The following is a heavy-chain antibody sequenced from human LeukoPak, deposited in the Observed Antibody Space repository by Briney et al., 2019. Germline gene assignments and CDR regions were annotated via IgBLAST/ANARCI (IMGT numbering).Heavy chain of an antibody. Sequence: PSGTLSLTCAVSGGSISSSNWWSWVRQPPGKGLEWIGEIYHSGSTNYKPSLKSRVTISVDKSKNQFSLKLSSATAADTAVYYCARGGFMVRGVTSFDYWGQGTLVTVSS. CDR3: ARGGFMVRGVTSFDY. J-gene: IGHJ4*02. D-gene: IGHD3-10*01. V-gene: IGHV4-4*02. CDR2: IYHSGST. CDR1: GGSISSSNW.